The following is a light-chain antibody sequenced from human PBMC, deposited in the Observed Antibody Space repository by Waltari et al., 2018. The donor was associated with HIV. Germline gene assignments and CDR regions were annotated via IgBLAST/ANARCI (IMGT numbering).Light chain of an antibody. CDR2: DAS. Sequence: DLQMTQSPSSLSASVGDRVTITCQASQAISNYLNWYQQKPGKAPKLLIYDASNLETGVPSRCSGSGSGAGVTFTISSLQPEYIATYYCQQYDNLPSYTFGQGTKLEIK. V-gene: IGKV1-33*01. CDR3: QQYDNLPSYT. CDR1: QAISNY. J-gene: IGKJ2*01.